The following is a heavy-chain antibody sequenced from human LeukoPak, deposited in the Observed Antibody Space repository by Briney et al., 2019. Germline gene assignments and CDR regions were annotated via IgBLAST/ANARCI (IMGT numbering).Heavy chain of an antibody. CDR1: GYTFTGYY. CDR2: INPNSGAT. V-gene: IGHV1-2*02. CDR3: ARGLPVRGSGWFDP. J-gene: IGHJ5*02. D-gene: IGHD3-10*01. Sequence: ASVKVSCKASGYTFTGYYMHWVRQAPGQGLEWMGWINPNSGATNYAQKFQGRVTMTRDTSISTAYMELSTLRSDDTAVYYCARGLPVRGSGWFDPWGQGTLVTVSS.